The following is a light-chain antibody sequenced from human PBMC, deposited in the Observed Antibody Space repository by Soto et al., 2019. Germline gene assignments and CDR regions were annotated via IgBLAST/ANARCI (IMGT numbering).Light chain of an antibody. CDR3: SSYTITSTRV. V-gene: IGLV2-14*01. CDR1: SSDIGAYNY. Sequence: QSVLTQPASVSGSPGQSTTISCTGTSSDIGAYNYVSWYQQHPGKAPKLMIYEVSNRPSGVSKRFSGSKSGNTASLTISGLQAEDEADYYCSSYTITSTRVFGTGTKVTVL. CDR2: EVS. J-gene: IGLJ1*01.